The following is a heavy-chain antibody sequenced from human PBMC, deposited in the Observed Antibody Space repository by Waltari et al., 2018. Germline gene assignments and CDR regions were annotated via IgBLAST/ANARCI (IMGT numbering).Heavy chain of an antibody. J-gene: IGHJ6*03. V-gene: IGHV1-69*02. CDR2: MIHRLGIG. D-gene: IGHD2-15*01. CDR3: AMVGSPGWDHYYYYMDV. Sequence: QVQLVQSGAEVKKPASSLKVSCTASGGTFISYTISWVRQSPGQGLEGMGRMIHRLGIGKYAQKLQGRVTITEDKSTSKAYMERRSLRTEETDGYYCAMVGSPGWDHYYYYMDVWGKGTTVTVCS. CDR1: GGTFISYT.